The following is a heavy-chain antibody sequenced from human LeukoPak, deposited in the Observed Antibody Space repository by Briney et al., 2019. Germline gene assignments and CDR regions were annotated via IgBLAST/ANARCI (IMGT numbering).Heavy chain of an antibody. CDR2: IIPIFGTA. Sequence: GASVKVSCKASGGTFSSYAISWVRQAPGQGLEWMGGIIPIFGTANYAQKFQGRVTITADKSTSTAYMELSSLRSEDTAVYYCARGYCSGGSCYSRSGYDYWGQGTLVTVSS. V-gene: IGHV1-69*06. J-gene: IGHJ4*02. CDR3: ARGYCSGGSCYSRSGYDY. D-gene: IGHD2-15*01. CDR1: GGTFSSYA.